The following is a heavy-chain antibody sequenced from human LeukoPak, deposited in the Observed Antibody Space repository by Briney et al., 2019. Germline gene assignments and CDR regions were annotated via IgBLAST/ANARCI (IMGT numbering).Heavy chain of an antibody. J-gene: IGHJ4*02. D-gene: IGHD6-19*01. CDR1: GFTFSDYF. CDR3: ARPHPRIAVAGTDY. CDR2: ISYDGSNK. Sequence: PGGSLRLSCAASGFTFSDYFMDWVRQAPGKGLEWVAVISYDGSNKYYADSVKGRFTISRDNSKNTLYLQMNSLRAEDTAVYYCARPHPRIAVAGTDYWGQGTLVTVSS. V-gene: IGHV3-30*03.